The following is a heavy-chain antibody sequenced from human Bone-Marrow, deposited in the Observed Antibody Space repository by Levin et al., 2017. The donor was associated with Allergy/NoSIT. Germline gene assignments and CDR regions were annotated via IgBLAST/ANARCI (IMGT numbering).Heavy chain of an antibody. CDR3: ARDRLGVPDILTAYPRGNWLDP. J-gene: IGHJ5*02. V-gene: IGHV3-53*01. D-gene: IGHD3-9*01. CDR1: GLIVSANY. Sequence: QPGGSLRLSCAASGLIVSANYMAWVRQAPGKGLEWVSVIYSGGSTYHADSVKGRFTISRDNSKNTLYLQMDSLRAEDTAVYYCARDRLGVPDILTAYPRGNWLDPWGQGTLVTVSS. CDR2: IYSGGST.